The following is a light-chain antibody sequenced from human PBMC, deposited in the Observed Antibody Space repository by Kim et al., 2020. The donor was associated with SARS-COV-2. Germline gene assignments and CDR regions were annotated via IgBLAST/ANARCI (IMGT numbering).Light chain of an antibody. CDR3: ATWDDSLSGRV. V-gene: IGLV1-44*01. Sequence: GQRVTISWSGSSSNIGSNSVNWYQQLPGTAPKLLIYSNDQRPSGVPARFFGSKSGTSASLAISGLQSEDEADYYCATWDDSLSGRVFGGGTQLTVL. CDR1: SSNIGSNS. J-gene: IGLJ3*02. CDR2: SND.